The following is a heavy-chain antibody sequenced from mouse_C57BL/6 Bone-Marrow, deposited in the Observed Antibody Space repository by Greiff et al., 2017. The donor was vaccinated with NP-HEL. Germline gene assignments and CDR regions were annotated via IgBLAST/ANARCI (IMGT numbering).Heavy chain of an antibody. CDR3: ASIWGDDY. V-gene: IGHV14-4*01. J-gene: IGHJ2*01. D-gene: IGHD3-3*01. Sequence: VQLKQSGAELVRPGASVKLSCTASGYTITDDYMHWVKQRPEQGLEWIGGIAPENGDTEYDSKFQGKATITADTSSNTAYLQLSSLTSEDTAVYYCASIWGDDYWGRGTTLTVSS. CDR1: GYTITDDY. CDR2: IAPENGDT.